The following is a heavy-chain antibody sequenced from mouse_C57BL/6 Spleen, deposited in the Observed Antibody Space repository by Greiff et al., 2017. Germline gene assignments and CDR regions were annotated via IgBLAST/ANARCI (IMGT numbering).Heavy chain of an antibody. CDR2: IYPGSGST. J-gene: IGHJ3*01. D-gene: IGHD2-5*01. CDR1: GYTFTSYW. CDR3: ARTDYSNPFAY. Sequence: VQLQQPGAELVKPGASVKMSCKASGYTFTSYWITWVKQRPGQGLEWIGDIYPGSGSTNYNEKFKSKATLTVDTSSSPAYMQRSSLTSEDSAVYYCARTDYSNPFAYWGQGTLVTVSA. V-gene: IGHV1-55*01.